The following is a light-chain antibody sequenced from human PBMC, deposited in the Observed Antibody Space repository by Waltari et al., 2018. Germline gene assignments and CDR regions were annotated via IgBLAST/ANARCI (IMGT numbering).Light chain of an antibody. CDR2: DNN. CDR3: ATWDNSLSEVV. CDR1: ISNIGNYY. Sequence: QSVLTQPPSVSAAPGQKVTISCSGSISNIGNYYVSWYHQLPGAAPKLLIYDNNKGPSGIPDRFSASKSGTSATLGIAGLQIGNAAVYYCATWDNSLSEVVFGGGTKLTVL. V-gene: IGLV1-51*01. J-gene: IGLJ2*01.